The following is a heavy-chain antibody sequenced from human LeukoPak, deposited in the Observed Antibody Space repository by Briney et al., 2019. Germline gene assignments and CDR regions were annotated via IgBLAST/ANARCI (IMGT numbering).Heavy chain of an antibody. CDR1: GFTFSSYA. V-gene: IGHV3-23*01. CDR3: ANGDDILTAMGR. Sequence: PGGSLRLSCAASGFTFSSYAMSWVRQAPGKGLEWVSTISDSGYSTYYADSVKGRFTMSRDNSKNTLYLQMNSLRAEDTAVYYCANGDDILTAMGRWGQGTLVSVSS. J-gene: IGHJ4*02. D-gene: IGHD3-9*01. CDR2: ISDSGYST.